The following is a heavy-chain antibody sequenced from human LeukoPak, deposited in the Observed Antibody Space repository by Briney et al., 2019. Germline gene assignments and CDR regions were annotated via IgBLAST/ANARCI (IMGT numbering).Heavy chain of an antibody. D-gene: IGHD3-16*01. V-gene: IGHV5-51*01. CDR3: ARGERSRNWFDP. CDR1: GYSFISYW. J-gene: IGHJ5*02. Sequence: GESLKISCKGSGYSFISYWIGWVRQMPGKGLEWMGIIYPGDSDTRYSPSFQGQVTTSADKSISTAYLQWSSLRASDTAIYYCARGERSRNWFDPWGQGTLVTVSS. CDR2: IYPGDSDT.